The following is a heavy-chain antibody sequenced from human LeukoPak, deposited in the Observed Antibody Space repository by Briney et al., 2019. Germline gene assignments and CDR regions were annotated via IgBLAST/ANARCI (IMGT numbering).Heavy chain of an antibody. CDR3: ARDGYNLDAFDI. CDR2: ISYDGSNK. V-gene: IGHV3-30*04. CDR1: GFTFSSYA. D-gene: IGHD5-24*01. Sequence: GRSLRLSCAASGFTFSSYAMHWVRQAPGKGLEWVAVISYDGSNKYYADSVKGRFTISRDNSKNTLYLQMNSLRAEDTAVYYCARDGYNLDAFDIWGRGTMVTVSS. J-gene: IGHJ3*02.